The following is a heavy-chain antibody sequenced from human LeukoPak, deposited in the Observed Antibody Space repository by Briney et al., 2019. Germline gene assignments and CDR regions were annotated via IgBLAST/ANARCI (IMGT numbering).Heavy chain of an antibody. CDR3: ASSGSS. CDR1: GGSISSYY. V-gene: IGHV4-59*01. CDR2: IYYSGST. J-gene: IGHJ3*01. D-gene: IGHD5-12*01. Sequence: SETLSLAGTVSGGSISSYYWSWIRQPPGKGLEWIGYIYYSGSTNYNPSLKSRVTISVDTSKNQFSLKLSSVTAADTAVYYCASSGSSWGQGTMVTVSS.